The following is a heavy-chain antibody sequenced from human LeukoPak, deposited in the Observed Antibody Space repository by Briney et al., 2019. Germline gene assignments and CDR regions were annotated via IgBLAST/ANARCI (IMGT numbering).Heavy chain of an antibody. Sequence: SXRXSCAAXGFTLXXHWMHWVRQVPGKGLVWVSRISGDEIWTSYADSVKGRFIISRDNAKDTLYLQMNGLRTEDTAVYYCAREYISGPKQTDAFDIWGQGTMVTVSS. V-gene: IGHV3-74*01. D-gene: IGHD3-22*01. J-gene: IGHJ3*02. CDR3: AREYISGPKQTDAFDI. CDR1: GFTLXXHW. CDR2: ISGDEIWT.